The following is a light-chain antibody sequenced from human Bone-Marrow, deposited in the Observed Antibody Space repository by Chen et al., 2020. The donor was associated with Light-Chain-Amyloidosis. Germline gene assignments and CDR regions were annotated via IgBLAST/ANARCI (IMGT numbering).Light chain of an antibody. V-gene: IGLV3-25*03. CDR1: DLPTKY. Sequence: SYELTQPSSVSVSPGQTARITCSGDDLPTKYAYWYQQKPGQAPALVIHRETERPSGISERFSGSSSGTTDTLTISGVQAEAEADYHCQSADCSGTYEVIFGGGTKLTVL. CDR2: RET. J-gene: IGLJ2*01. CDR3: QSADCSGTYEVI.